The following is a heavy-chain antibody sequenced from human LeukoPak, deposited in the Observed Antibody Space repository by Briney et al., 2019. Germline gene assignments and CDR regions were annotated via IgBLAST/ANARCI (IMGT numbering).Heavy chain of an antibody. CDR1: GFTFSNYW. J-gene: IGHJ4*01. D-gene: IGHD1-26*01. V-gene: IGHV3-74*01. CDR3: ARDLTTEWELLN. Sequence: LAGGSLRLSCAASGFTFSNYWMHWVRQAPGKGLVWVSRINADGSNTNYADSVKGRFTISRDNSKNTLYLQMNSLRAEDTAVYYCARDLTTEWELLNRGPGTVVTVSS. CDR2: INADGSNT.